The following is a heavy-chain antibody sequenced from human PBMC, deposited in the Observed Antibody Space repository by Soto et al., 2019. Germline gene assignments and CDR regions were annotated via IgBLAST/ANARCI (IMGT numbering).Heavy chain of an antibody. CDR3: AKDITHDYGDSNWFDP. Sequence: PGGSLRLSCAASGFTFSSYGMHWVRQAPGKGLEWVSAISGSGGSTYYADSVKGRFTISRDNSKNTLYLQMNSLRAEDTAVYYCAKDITHDYGDSNWFDPWGQGTLVTVSS. J-gene: IGHJ5*02. CDR2: ISGSGGST. D-gene: IGHD4-17*01. V-gene: IGHV3-23*01. CDR1: GFTFSSYG.